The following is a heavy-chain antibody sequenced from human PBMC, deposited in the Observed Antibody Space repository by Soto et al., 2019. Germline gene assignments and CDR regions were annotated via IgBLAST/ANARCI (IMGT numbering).Heavy chain of an antibody. D-gene: IGHD3-10*01. CDR2: IYHSGST. CDR3: AIGGYYGSGSYYGY. Sequence: QLQLQESGSGLVKPSQTLSLTCAVSGGSISSGGYSWSWIRQPPGKGLEGIGYIYHSGSTYYNPSLQSRATISVARSKNQFSLTLSSVTAADTAVYYSAIGGYYGSGSYYGYWGQGTLVTVSS. J-gene: IGHJ4*02. CDR1: GGSISSGGYS. V-gene: IGHV4-30-2*01.